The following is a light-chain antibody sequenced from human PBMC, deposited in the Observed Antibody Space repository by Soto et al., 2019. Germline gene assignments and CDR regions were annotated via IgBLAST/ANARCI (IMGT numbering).Light chain of an antibody. J-gene: IGLJ2*01. CDR1: SSDVGTYNL. CDR2: EGS. V-gene: IGLV2-23*01. Sequence: QSALTQPASMSGSPGQSITFSCTGTSSDVGTYNLVSWYQQHPGKAPQLIIYEGSKRPSGVSNRFSGSRSGNTASLTISGLQAEDEAHYYCCSYAGISTVVVFGGGTKLTVL. CDR3: CSYAGISTVVV.